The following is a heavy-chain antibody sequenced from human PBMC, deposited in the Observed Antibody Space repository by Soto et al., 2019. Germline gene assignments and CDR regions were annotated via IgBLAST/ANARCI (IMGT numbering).Heavy chain of an antibody. CDR2: IYYSGST. Sequence: SETLSLTCTVSGGSINNHYWSWIRQPPGKGLEWIGYIYYSGSTNYNPSLKSRVTISVDTSKNQFSLKLSSVTAADTAVYYCARPGRFLEWLPIDYWGQGTLVTVSS. V-gene: IGHV4-59*08. CDR3: ARPGRFLEWLPIDY. D-gene: IGHD3-3*01. J-gene: IGHJ4*02. CDR1: GGSINNHY.